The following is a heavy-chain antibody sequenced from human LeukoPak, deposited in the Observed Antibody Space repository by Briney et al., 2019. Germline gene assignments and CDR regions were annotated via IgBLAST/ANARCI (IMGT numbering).Heavy chain of an antibody. D-gene: IGHD2-2*02. Sequence: GGSLRLSCAASGFTFSSYSMNWVRQAPGKGLEWVSSISSSSSYIYYADSVKGRFTISRDNAKNSLYLQMNSLRAEDTAVYYCARDRPAAIGIFDPWGQGTLVTVSS. V-gene: IGHV3-21*01. CDR3: ARDRPAAIGIFDP. CDR2: ISSSSSYI. CDR1: GFTFSSYS. J-gene: IGHJ5*02.